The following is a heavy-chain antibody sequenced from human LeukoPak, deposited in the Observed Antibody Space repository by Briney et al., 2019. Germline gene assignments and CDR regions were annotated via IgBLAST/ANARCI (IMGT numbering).Heavy chain of an antibody. V-gene: IGHV4-61*02. Sequence: SETLSLTCTVSGVSISSRYHYWTWIRQPAGKGLEWIGRIYSSGSTNYNPSLQSRVAISLDKSENQFSLMLTSVTAADTAVYYCARDGGWDYYYYYMDVWGKGTTVTVSS. CDR2: IYSSGST. J-gene: IGHJ6*03. CDR1: GVSISSRYHY. D-gene: IGHD3-16*01. CDR3: ARDGGWDYYYYYMDV.